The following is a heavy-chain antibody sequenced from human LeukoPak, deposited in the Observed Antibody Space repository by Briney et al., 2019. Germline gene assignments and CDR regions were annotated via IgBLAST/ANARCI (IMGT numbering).Heavy chain of an antibody. CDR1: RGSISRTSYS. CDR3: ARLRFYYDSSSYNYFDY. J-gene: IGHJ4*02. Sequence: SETLSLTCSVSRGSISRTSYSWGWIRQPPGKGLEWIGNIYYTGTAYHNPSLKSRVTISLDTSKSHFSLNLSSVTAADTAIYYCARLRFYYDSSSYNYFDYWGPGTLITVSS. D-gene: IGHD3-22*01. CDR2: IYYTGTA. V-gene: IGHV4-39*07.